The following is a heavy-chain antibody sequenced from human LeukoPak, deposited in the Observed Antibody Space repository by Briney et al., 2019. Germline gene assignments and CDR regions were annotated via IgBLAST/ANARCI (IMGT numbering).Heavy chain of an antibody. V-gene: IGHV4-34*01. D-gene: IGHD5-18*01. CDR2: INHSGST. Sequence: SETLSLTCAVYGGSFSGYYWSWVRQPPGKGLEWSGEINHSGSTNYNPSLTSRVTISVDTSKNQFSLKLSSVTATDTAVYYCARGDKQLWYFDYWGQGTLVTVSS. CDR3: ARGDKQLWYFDY. CDR1: GGSFSGYY. J-gene: IGHJ4*02.